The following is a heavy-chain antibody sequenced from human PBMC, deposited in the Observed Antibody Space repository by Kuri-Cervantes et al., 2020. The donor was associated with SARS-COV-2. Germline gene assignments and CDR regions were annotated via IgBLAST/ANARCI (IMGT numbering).Heavy chain of an antibody. Sequence: SRSLSCVASGFTFSSYGMHWVRQAPGKGLEWVAVTSYDVSNKYYADSVKGRFTISRDNSKNTLYLQMNSLRAEDTAVYYCAKDNVVADGYNSLEGAFDFWGQGTLVTVSS. D-gene: IGHD5-24*01. CDR2: TSYDVSNK. CDR3: AKDNVVADGYNSLEGAFDF. V-gene: IGHV3-30*18. J-gene: IGHJ4*02. CDR1: GFTFSSYG.